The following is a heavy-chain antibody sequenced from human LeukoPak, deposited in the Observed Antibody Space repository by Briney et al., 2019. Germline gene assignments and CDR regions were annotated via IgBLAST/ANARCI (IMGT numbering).Heavy chain of an antibody. J-gene: IGHJ5*02. D-gene: IGHD3-9*01. Sequence: VTVSXXXXXYTFXXXDINRVRQXAGQGLEWMGWMNPNSGNTDYAQKFQGRVTMTRNTSISTAYMELSSLRSEDTAVYYCARGGRYFDVVGPFDPWGQGTLVTVSS. CDR1: XYTFXXXD. V-gene: IGHV1-8*01. CDR3: ARGGRYFDVVGPFDP. CDR2: MNPNSGNT.